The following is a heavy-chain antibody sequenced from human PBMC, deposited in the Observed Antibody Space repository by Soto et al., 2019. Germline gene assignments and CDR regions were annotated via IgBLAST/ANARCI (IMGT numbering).Heavy chain of an antibody. V-gene: IGHV3-23*01. J-gene: IGHJ6*02. CDR3: AKAGDIVVVPAADPLNRGGDV. CDR1: GFTFSSYA. CDR2: ISGSGGST. D-gene: IGHD2-2*01. Sequence: GGSLRLSCAASGFTFSSYAMSWVRQAPGKGLEWVSAISGSGGSTYYADSVKGRFTISRDNSKNTLYLQMNSLRAEDTAVYYCAKAGDIVVVPAADPLNRGGDVWGQGTTVTVSS.